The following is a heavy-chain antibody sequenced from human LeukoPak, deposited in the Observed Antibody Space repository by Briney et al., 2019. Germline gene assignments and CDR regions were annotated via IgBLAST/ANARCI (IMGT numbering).Heavy chain of an antibody. D-gene: IGHD1-26*01. CDR2: INPNSGGT. J-gene: IGHJ4*02. Sequence: ASVKVSCKASGYTFTGYYMHWVRQAPGQGLEWMGWINPNSGGTNYAQKFQGWVTMTRDTSISTAYMELSRLRSDDTAVYYCARDSGSCPLVSSVSFDYWGQGTLVTVSS. CDR3: ARDSGSCPLVSSVSFDY. CDR1: GYTFTGYY. V-gene: IGHV1-2*04.